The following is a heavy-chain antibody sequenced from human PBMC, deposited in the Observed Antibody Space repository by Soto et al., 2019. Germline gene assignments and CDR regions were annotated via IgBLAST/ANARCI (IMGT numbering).Heavy chain of an antibody. CDR1: GFTFSSYA. Sequence: GGSLRLSCAASGFTFSSYAMSWVRQAPGKGLEWVSVISGDGMGTYNEDSVKGRFTISRGNSKNTLYLQMNSLRAEDTAVYYCAKAPFALDTNWNEYYFDYWGQGTLVTVSS. V-gene: IGHV3-23*01. CDR3: AKAPFALDTNWNEYYFDY. CDR2: ISGDGMGT. J-gene: IGHJ4*02. D-gene: IGHD1-1*01.